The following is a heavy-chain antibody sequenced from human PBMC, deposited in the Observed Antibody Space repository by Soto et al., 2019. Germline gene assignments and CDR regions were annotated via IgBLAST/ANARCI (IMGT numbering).Heavy chain of an antibody. J-gene: IGHJ4*02. D-gene: IGHD3-10*01. V-gene: IGHV4-39*01. Sequence: QLQLQESGPGLVKPSETLSLTCTVSGGSISSSTYYWGWMRQPPGKGLEWIASFFIGGNTYYNPSHNTRVTISVDTSKNRSSLKLTSVTAADTAVYLCARRHARDLDAYYWGQGILVTVSS. CDR2: FFIGGNT. CDR3: ARRHARDLDAYY. CDR1: GGSISSSTYY.